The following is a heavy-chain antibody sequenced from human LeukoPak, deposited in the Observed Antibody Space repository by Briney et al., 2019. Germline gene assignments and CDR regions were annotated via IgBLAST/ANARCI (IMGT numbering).Heavy chain of an antibody. CDR1: GFTFSSYE. V-gene: IGHV3-48*03. Sequence: EGSLRLSCAASGFTFSSYEMNWVRRAPGKGLEWVSYISSSGSTIYYADSVKGRFTISRDNAKNSLYLQMNSLRAEDTAVYYCAELGITMIGGVWGKGTTVTISS. J-gene: IGHJ6*04. CDR3: AELGITMIGGV. D-gene: IGHD3-10*02. CDR2: ISSSGSTI.